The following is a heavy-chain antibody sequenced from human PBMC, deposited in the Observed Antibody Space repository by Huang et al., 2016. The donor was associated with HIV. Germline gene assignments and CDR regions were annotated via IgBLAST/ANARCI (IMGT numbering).Heavy chain of an antibody. J-gene: IGHJ4*02. V-gene: IGHV4-4*07. Sequence: QVQLQESGPGLVKPSETLSLTCTVSGGSIRSYSWGWIRQPAGKGLEWIGRIYNRWTTNYNPSLKSRVTMSVDMSKNQFSLKLTSVTAGDTAVYYCARALGGIRFDSWGQGILVTVSS. CDR3: ARALGGIRFDS. D-gene: IGHD2-15*01. CDR1: GGSIRSYS. CDR2: IYNRWTT.